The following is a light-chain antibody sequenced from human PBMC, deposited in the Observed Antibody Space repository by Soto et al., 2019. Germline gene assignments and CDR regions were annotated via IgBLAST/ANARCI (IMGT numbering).Light chain of an antibody. V-gene: IGLV2-8*01. CDR1: KSDIGVYDF. J-gene: IGLJ1*01. CDR3: KSYAGSNTYV. CDR2: EVV. Sequence: QSALSQPPCASCSPGQSVTISCTGTKSDIGVYDFVSLYQHHPGKAPRLIIYEVVQRPSGVPDRFSGSKSGNTASLTVSGLQAADEADYFCKSYAGSNTYVFGSGTKVTVL.